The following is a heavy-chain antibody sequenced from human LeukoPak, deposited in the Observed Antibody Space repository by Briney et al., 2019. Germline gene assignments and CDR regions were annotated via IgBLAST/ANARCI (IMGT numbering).Heavy chain of an antibody. Sequence: GGSLRLSCAASGFTFSSYSMNWVRQAPGKGLEWVSSISSSSSYLYYADSVKGRFTISRDNAKNSLYLQMNSLRAEDTAVYYCARGGTIAAAGNAWGQGTLVTVSS. CDR1: GFTFSSYS. V-gene: IGHV3-21*01. CDR3: ARGGTIAAAGNA. J-gene: IGHJ4*02. D-gene: IGHD6-13*01. CDR2: ISSSSSYL.